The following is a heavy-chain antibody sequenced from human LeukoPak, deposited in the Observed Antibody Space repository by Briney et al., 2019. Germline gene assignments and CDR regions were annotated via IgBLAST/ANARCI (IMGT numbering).Heavy chain of an antibody. Sequence: PGGSLRLSCAASGFTFSSYAMSWVRQAPGKGLEWVSAISGSGSTIYYADSVKGRFTISRDNAKNSLYLQMNSLRAEDTAVYYCAELGITMIGGVWGQGTTVTISS. V-gene: IGHV3-23*01. D-gene: IGHD3-10*02. CDR2: ISGSGSTI. J-gene: IGHJ6*02. CDR3: AELGITMIGGV. CDR1: GFTFSSYA.